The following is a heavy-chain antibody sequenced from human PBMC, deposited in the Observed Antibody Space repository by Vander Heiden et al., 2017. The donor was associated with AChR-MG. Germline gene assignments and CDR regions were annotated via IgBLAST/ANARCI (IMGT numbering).Heavy chain of an antibody. J-gene: IGHJ6*02. CDR3: TRARPSYYYGMDV. CDR1: GFTCGDYA. D-gene: IGHD6-6*01. CDR2: IRSKAYGGTT. Sequence: EVQLADSGGGSVQPGRSMRLSCPAAGFTCGDYAMSWFRQAPGKGLGWVGFIRSKAYGGTTEYAASVKGRFTISRDDSKSIAYLQMNSLKTEDTAVYYCTRARPSYYYGMDVWGQGTTVTVSS. V-gene: IGHV3-49*03.